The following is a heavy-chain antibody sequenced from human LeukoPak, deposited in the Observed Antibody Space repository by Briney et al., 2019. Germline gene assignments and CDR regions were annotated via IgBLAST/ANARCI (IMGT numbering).Heavy chain of an antibody. D-gene: IGHD6-13*01. V-gene: IGHV3-23*01. Sequence: GGSLRLSCAASGFTFGSSAMSWVRQAPGKGPEWVSTFSRSGPDTYYADSVKGRFTIFRDNSKNTLYLQMNSLRAGDTAVYYCAKGSLGSWYYFDYWGQGTLVTVSS. CDR3: AKGSLGSWYYFDY. J-gene: IGHJ4*02. CDR1: GFTFGSSA. CDR2: FSRSGPDT.